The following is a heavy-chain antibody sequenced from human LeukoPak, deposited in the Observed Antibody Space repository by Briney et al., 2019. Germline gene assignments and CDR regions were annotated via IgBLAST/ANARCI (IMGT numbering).Heavy chain of an antibody. CDR2: IIPIFGTA. V-gene: IGHV1-69*05. CDR1: GGTFSSYA. J-gene: IGHJ5*02. Sequence: SVKVSCKASGGTFSSYAISWVRQAPGQGLEWMGGIIPIFGTANYAQKFQGRVTMTRNTSISTAYMELSSLRSEDTAVYYCARGRTASYYDYVWGSYRSNWFDPWGQGTLVTVSS. CDR3: ARGRTASYYDYVWGSYRSNWFDP. D-gene: IGHD3-16*02.